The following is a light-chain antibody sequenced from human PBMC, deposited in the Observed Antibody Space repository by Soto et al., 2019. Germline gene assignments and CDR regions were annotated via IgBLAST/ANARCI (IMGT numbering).Light chain of an antibody. Sequence: QPVLTQSSSASASLGSSVKLTCTLSSGHSSYIIAWHQQQPGKAPRYLMKLEGSGSYNKGSGVPDRFSGSSSGADRYLTISNLEFEDEADYYCGTWDSNTHTVLGGGTKLTVL. CDR2: LEGSGSY. V-gene: IGLV4-60*02. J-gene: IGLJ3*02. CDR3: GTWDSNTHTV. CDR1: SGHSSYI.